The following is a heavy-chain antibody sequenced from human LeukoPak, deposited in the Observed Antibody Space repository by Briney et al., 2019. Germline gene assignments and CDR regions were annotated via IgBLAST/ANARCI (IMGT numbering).Heavy chain of an antibody. D-gene: IGHD3-16*01. Sequence: GGSLRLSCAASGFKFDDYAMQWVRQVPGKGLEWLAGITWNSDFIAFADSLKGRFSISRDNGKNSLFLQMNSLTPEDTAFYYCTKDVADYVWGEYRHFDKWGQGALVTVSS. CDR3: TKDVADYVWGEYRHFDK. CDR1: GFKFDDYA. V-gene: IGHV3-9*01. CDR2: ITWNSDFI. J-gene: IGHJ4*02.